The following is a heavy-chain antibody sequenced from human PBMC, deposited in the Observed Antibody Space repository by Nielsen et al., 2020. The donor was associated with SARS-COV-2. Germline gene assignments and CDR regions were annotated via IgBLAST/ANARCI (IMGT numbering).Heavy chain of an antibody. J-gene: IGHJ5*02. Sequence: GGSLRLSCKGSGYSFTSYWIGWVRQMPGKGLEWMGIIYPGDSDTRYSPSFQGQVTISADKSISTAYLQWSSLKASDTAMYYCASGGLEPSNWFDPWGQGTLVTVSS. V-gene: IGHV5-51*01. CDR1: GYSFTSYW. CDR2: IYPGDSDT. CDR3: ASGGLEPSNWFDP. D-gene: IGHD3-16*01.